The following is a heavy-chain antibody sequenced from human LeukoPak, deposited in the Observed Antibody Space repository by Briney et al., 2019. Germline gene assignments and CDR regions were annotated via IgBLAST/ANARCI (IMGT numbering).Heavy chain of an antibody. CDR1: GFTFSSYG. CDR3: AKDRSITMIVVVPLDY. V-gene: IGHV3-30*02. CDR2: IRYDGSNK. Sequence: GGSLRLSCAASGFTFSSYGMHWVRQAPGKGLEWVAFIRYDGSNKYYADSVKGRFTISRDNSKNTLYLQMNSLRAEDTAVYYCAKDRSITMIVVVPLDYWGQETLVTVSS. J-gene: IGHJ4*02. D-gene: IGHD3-22*01.